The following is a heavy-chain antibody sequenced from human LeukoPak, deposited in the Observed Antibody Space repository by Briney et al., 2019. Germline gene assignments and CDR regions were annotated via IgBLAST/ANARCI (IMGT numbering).Heavy chain of an antibody. V-gene: IGHV3-48*03. D-gene: IGHD3-10*02. CDR1: GFTFSSYE. CDR2: ISSSGSTI. J-gene: IGHJ6*04. Sequence: GGSLRLSCAASGFTFSSYEMNWVRQAPGQGLEWVSYISSSGSTIYYADSVKGRFTITRDNAKNSLYLQMNSLRAEDTAVYYCAELATTMIGGVWGKGTTVTISS. CDR3: AELATTMIGGV.